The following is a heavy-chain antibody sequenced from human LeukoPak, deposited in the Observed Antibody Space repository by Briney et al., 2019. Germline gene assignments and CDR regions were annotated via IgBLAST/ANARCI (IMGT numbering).Heavy chain of an antibody. J-gene: IGHJ4*02. CDR3: AKDRITMVRGAEYYFDY. Sequence: GGSLRLSCAASGFTFSSYGMHWVRQAPGKGLEWVAFIRYDGSNKYYADSVKGRFTISRDNSKNTLYLQMNSLRAEDTAVYYCAKDRITMVRGAEYYFDYWGQGTLVTVSS. D-gene: IGHD3-10*01. V-gene: IGHV3-30*02. CDR2: IRYDGSNK. CDR1: GFTFSSYG.